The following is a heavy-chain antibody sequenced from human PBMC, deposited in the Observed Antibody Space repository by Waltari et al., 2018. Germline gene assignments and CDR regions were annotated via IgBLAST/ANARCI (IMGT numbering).Heavy chain of an antibody. CDR1: GGSISSSSYY. D-gene: IGHD2-15*01. CDR2: IYYSGRT. J-gene: IGHJ4*02. CDR3: ARGARGVVAAAN. Sequence: QLQLQESGPGLVKPSETLSLTCTVSGGSISSSSYYWGWLRQPPAKGLEWVGSIYYSGRTCYNPSLKSRVTISVDTSKNQFSLKLSSVAAAYTAVYYGARGARGVVAAANWGQGTLVTVSS. V-gene: IGHV4-39*07.